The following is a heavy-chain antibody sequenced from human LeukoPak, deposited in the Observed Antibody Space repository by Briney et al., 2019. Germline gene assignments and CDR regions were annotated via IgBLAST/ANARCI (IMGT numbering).Heavy chain of an antibody. V-gene: IGHV4-59*01. CDR1: GGSISSYY. D-gene: IGHD6-19*01. Sequence: SETLSLTCTVSGGSISSYYWSRIRQPPGKGLEWIGYIYYSGSTNYNPSLKSRVTISVDTSKNQFSLKLSSVTAADTAVYYCARGPPRGSGWYFTHVDYWGQGTLVTVSS. CDR3: ARGPPRGSGWYFTHVDY. CDR2: IYYSGST. J-gene: IGHJ4*02.